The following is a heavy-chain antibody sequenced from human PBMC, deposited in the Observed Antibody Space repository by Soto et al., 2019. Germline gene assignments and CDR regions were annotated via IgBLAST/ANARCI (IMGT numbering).Heavy chain of an antibody. J-gene: IGHJ3*02. CDR1: GDSASSNSAA. CDR2: TYYRSKWYN. CDR3: ARDQNSSGWINAFEI. V-gene: IGHV6-1*01. Sequence: SQTLSLTCAISGDSASSNSAAWNWIRQSPSRGLEWLGRTYYRSKWYNEYAEPVKSRVIINPDTSKNQSSLQLNSVTPEDTAVYYCARDQNSSGWINAFEIWGPGKMVTVSS. D-gene: IGHD6-19*01.